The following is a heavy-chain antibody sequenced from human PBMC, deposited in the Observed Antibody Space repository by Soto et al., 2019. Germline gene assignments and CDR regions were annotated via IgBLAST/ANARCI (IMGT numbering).Heavy chain of an antibody. D-gene: IGHD3-3*01. CDR2: IYYSGST. V-gene: IGHV4-59*01. J-gene: IGHJ5*02. CDR1: GGSISSYY. Sequence: QVQLQESGPGLVKPSETLSLTCTVSGGSISSYYWSWIRQPPGKGLEWIGYIYYSGSTNYNPSLTSRVTISVDTSKNQFSLKLSSVTAADTAVYYCARVTLGFLEWYPNWFDPWGQGTLVTVSS. CDR3: ARVTLGFLEWYPNWFDP.